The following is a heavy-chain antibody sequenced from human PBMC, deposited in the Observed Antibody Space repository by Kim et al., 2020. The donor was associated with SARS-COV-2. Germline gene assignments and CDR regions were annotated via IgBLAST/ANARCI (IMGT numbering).Heavy chain of an antibody. CDR3: ARRSIAVAGPHYYYYYGMDV. CDR2: IIPIFGTA. V-gene: IGHV1-69*13. D-gene: IGHD6-19*01. J-gene: IGHJ6*02. Sequence: SVKVSCKASGGTFSSYAISWVRQAPGQGLEWMGGIIPIFGTANYAQKFQGRVTITADESTSTAYMELSSLRSEDTAVYYCARRSIAVAGPHYYYYYGMDVWGQGTTVTVSS. CDR1: GGTFSSYA.